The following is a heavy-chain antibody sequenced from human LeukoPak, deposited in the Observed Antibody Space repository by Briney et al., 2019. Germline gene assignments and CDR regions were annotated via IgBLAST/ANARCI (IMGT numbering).Heavy chain of an antibody. V-gene: IGHV4-39*01. CDR2: IYYGGST. Sequence: SETLSLTCTVSGGSISSSSYYWGWIRQPPGKGLEWIGSIYYGGSTYYDPSLKSRVTISVDTSKNQFSLKLSSVTAADTAVYYCAREYYYDSSGQSDYYYMDVWGKGTTVTVSS. CDR1: GGSISSSSYY. D-gene: IGHD3-22*01. CDR3: AREYYYDSSGQSDYYYMDV. J-gene: IGHJ6*03.